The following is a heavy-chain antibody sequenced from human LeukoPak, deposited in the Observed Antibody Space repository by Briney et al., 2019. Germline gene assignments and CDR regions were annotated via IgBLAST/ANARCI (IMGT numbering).Heavy chain of an antibody. CDR2: IIPIFGTA. Sequence: SVKVSCTASGGTFSSYAISWVRQAPGQGLEWMGGIIPIFGTANYAQKFQGRVTITADASTSTAYMELSSLRSEDTAVYYCALGYGSGPLRFDPWGQGTLVTVSS. CDR1: GGTFSSYA. CDR3: ALGYGSGPLRFDP. V-gene: IGHV1-69*13. D-gene: IGHD6-19*01. J-gene: IGHJ5*02.